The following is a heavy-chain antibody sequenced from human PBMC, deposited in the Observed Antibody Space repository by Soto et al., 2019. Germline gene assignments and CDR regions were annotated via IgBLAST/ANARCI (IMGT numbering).Heavy chain of an antibody. V-gene: IGHV4-31*03. D-gene: IGHD2-15*01. Sequence: QVQLQESGPGLVKPSQTLSLTCTVSGGSITSGNYYGSWIRQYPGKGLEWIGHIYNSGTTYYNPSLKSRLAISIDTSKNEFSLKLSSVTAADTAVYYCARGHLGYCSGGSCYPNWFDPWGQGALVTVSS. CDR3: ARGHLGYCSGGSCYPNWFDP. CDR1: GGSITSGNYY. J-gene: IGHJ5*02. CDR2: IYNSGTT.